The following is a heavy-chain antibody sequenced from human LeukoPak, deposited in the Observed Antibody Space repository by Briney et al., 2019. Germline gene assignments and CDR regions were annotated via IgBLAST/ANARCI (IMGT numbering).Heavy chain of an antibody. Sequence: GGLRLSRAASEFTFSNYVMNWVRQAPEKGLEWVSSIRQNGDITYYADSVKGRFTISRDNSKNTLSLQMNSLSREDTAIYYCVRRGGSDGWGAFDIWGQGTVVTVSS. CDR2: IRQNGDIT. J-gene: IGHJ3*02. D-gene: IGHD5-24*01. CDR1: EFTFSNYV. V-gene: IGHV3-23*01. CDR3: VRRGGSDGWGAFDI.